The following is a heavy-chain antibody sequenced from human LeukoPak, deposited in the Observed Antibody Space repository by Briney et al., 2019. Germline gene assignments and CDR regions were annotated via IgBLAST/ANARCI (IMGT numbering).Heavy chain of an antibody. Sequence: GGSLRLSCAASGFTFSSYWMHWVRQAPGKGLVWVSRINSDGSSTSYADSVKGRFTISRDNAKNTLYLQMNSLRAEDTAVYYCARDLMDKKEAVYYYYYMDVWGKGTTVTISS. CDR1: GFTFSSYW. V-gene: IGHV3-74*01. CDR3: ARDLMDKKEAVYYYYYMDV. D-gene: IGHD2-2*03. CDR2: INSDGSST. J-gene: IGHJ6*03.